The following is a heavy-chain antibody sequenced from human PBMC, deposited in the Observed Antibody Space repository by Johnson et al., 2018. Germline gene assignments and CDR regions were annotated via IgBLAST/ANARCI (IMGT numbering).Heavy chain of an antibody. CDR2: IRSKAYGGTT. CDR3: RRVRSRNAAEYFQH. Sequence: VQLVQSGGGLVQPGRSLRLSCTASGFTSGDYAMSWFRQAPGKGLEWLCFIRSKAYGGTTEYAASVKGRFTISRDDSKSIAYLQMNSLKTEDTAVYYCRRVRSRNAAEYFQHWGQGTLVTVSS. J-gene: IGHJ1*01. CDR1: GFTSGDYA. V-gene: IGHV3-49*03.